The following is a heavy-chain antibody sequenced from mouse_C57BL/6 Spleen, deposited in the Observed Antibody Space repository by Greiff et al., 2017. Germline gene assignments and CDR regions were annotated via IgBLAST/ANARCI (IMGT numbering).Heavy chain of an antibody. CDR3: ARSEGDYYGSSLAWFAY. CDR1: GFNIKDYY. V-gene: IGHV14-2*01. D-gene: IGHD1-1*01. J-gene: IGHJ3*01. CDR2: LDPEDGET. Sequence: EVQLQQSGAELVKPGASVKLSCTASGFNIKDYYMHWVKQRTEQGLEWIGRLDPEDGETKYAPKFQGKAPITADTSSNTAYLPLSSLTSEDTAVYYCARSEGDYYGSSLAWFAYWGQGTLVTVSA.